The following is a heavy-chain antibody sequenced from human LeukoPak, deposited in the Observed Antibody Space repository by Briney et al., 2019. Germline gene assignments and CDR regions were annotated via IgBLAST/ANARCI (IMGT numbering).Heavy chain of an antibody. J-gene: IGHJ3*02. D-gene: IGHD6-13*01. CDR3: VRDSEKSSSFFFDI. CDR2: INEDGSEK. CDR1: GFTFSSYW. Sequence: GGSLRLSCAASGFTFSSYWMAWVRQAPGKGLEWVANINEDGSEKDYVDSVKGRCTISRDDAKNSLHLQMNTLRAEDTAVYYRVRDSEKSSSFFFDIGGQGTMDTVSS. V-gene: IGHV3-7*01.